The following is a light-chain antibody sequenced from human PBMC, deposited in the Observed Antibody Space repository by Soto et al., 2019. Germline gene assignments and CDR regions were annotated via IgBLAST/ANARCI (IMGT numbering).Light chain of an antibody. V-gene: IGKV1-27*01. CDR3: QKYNSGLIT. CDR1: QVIGSY. Sequence: IQMTQSPSSLSATVGDRVAITCQASQVIGSYLAWYQQKPGKVPKLLSYGASTLQSGVPPRFSGSGSGTDFTLTISSLKPEDLETYYCQKYNSGLITFGQGTRLEIK. J-gene: IGKJ5*01. CDR2: GAS.